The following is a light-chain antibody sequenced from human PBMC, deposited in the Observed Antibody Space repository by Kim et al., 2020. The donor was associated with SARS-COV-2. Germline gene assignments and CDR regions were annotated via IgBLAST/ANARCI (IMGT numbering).Light chain of an antibody. CDR1: SSDVGGYIN. CDR2: DVS. V-gene: IGLV2-11*01. CDR3: CSYAGSYGVV. J-gene: IGLJ2*01. Sequence: SFTLCRTGTSSDVGGYINAYWYHQHPGRAPQLMISDVSKRPSGVPDRFSGSKSGNTASLTISGLQAEDEADYYCCSYAGSYGVVFGGGTQLTVL.